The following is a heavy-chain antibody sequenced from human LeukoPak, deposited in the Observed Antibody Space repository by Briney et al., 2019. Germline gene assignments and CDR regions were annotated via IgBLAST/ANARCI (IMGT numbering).Heavy chain of an antibody. D-gene: IGHD6-6*01. Sequence: GASVKVSCKASGYSFTDYYVHWVRQAPGQGLEWMGWISAYNGNTNYAQKLQGRVTMTTDTSTSTAYMELRSLRSDDTAVYYCARDKEGIAARPSVWFDPWGQGTLVTVSS. CDR3: ARDKEGIAARPSVWFDP. V-gene: IGHV1-18*04. CDR2: ISAYNGNT. J-gene: IGHJ5*02. CDR1: GYSFTDYY.